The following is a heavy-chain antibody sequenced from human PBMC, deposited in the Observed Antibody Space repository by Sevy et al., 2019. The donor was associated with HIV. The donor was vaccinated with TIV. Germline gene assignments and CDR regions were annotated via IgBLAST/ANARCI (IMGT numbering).Heavy chain of an antibody. J-gene: IGHJ3*02. CDR1: GYTFTGYY. V-gene: IGHV1-2*06. D-gene: IGHD6-13*01. CDR2: INPNSGGT. Sequence: ASVKVSCKASGYTFTGYYMYWVRQAPGQGLEWMGRINPNSGGTNYAQKFQGRVTMTRDTSISTAYMELSRLRSDDTAVYYCARGIAAAGGNAFDIWGQGTMVTVSS. CDR3: ARGIAAAGGNAFDI.